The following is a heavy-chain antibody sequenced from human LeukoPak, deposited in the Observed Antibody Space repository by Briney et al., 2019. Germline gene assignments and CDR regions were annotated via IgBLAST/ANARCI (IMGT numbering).Heavy chain of an antibody. CDR1: GGSVSSSGYY. CDR3: ARLRWDIDY. J-gene: IGHJ4*02. Sequence: SETLSLTCTVSGGSVSSSGYYWGWIRQPPGKGLEWIASIYYSGSTYYNPSLKSRVTISVDTSKNQFSLKLSSVTAADTAVYYCARLRWDIDYWGQGTLVTVSS. D-gene: IGHD1-26*01. V-gene: IGHV4-39*01. CDR2: IYYSGST.